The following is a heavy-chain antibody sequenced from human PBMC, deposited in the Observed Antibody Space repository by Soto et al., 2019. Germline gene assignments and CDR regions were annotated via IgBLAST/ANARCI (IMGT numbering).Heavy chain of an antibody. V-gene: IGHV4-61*01. Sequence: SETLSLTCTVSGGSVSSGSYDWSWIRQPPGKGLEWIGYIYYSGSTNYNPSLKSRGTITVDTSKNQFSLKLSSVTAADTAVYYCARNYDSAGSFDYWGQGTLVTVSS. CDR2: IYYSGST. CDR3: ARNYDSAGSFDY. J-gene: IGHJ4*02. D-gene: IGHD3-22*01. CDR1: GGSVSSGSYD.